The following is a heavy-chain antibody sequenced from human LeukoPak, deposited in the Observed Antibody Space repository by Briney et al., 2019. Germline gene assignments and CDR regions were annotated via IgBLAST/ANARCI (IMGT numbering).Heavy chain of an antibody. Sequence: GGSLRLSCAASGFTFSSYGMHWVRQAPGKGLEWVAVIWYGGSNKYYADSVKGRFTISRDNSKNTLYLQMNSLRAEDTAVYYCAKDRDPSSREGIAAAPDVWGQGTTVTVSS. CDR3: AKDRDPSSREGIAAAPDV. J-gene: IGHJ6*02. V-gene: IGHV3-30*02. CDR1: GFTFSSYG. CDR2: IWYGGSNK. D-gene: IGHD6-13*01.